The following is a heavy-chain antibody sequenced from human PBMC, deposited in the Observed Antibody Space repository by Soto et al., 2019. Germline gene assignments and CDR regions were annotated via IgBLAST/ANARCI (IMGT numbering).Heavy chain of an antibody. Sequence: TLSLTCTVSGGSISSGGYDWSWIRQHPGKGLEWIGYIYYSGSTYYNPSLKSRVTISVGTSKNQFSLKLSSVTAADTAVYYCARDQLGKDSSRNSGGMDVWGQGTTVT. CDR1: GGSISSGGYD. D-gene: IGHD7-27*01. J-gene: IGHJ6*02. V-gene: IGHV4-31*03. CDR3: ARDQLGKDSSRNSGGMDV. CDR2: IYYSGST.